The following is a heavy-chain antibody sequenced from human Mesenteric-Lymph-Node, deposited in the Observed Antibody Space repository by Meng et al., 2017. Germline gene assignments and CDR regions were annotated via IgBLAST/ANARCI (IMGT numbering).Heavy chain of an antibody. CDR3: AREVIAMARGALNWGYFDY. V-gene: IGHV3-66*02. CDR1: GFTFDDYA. D-gene: IGHD3-10*01. CDR2: TYSGGST. Sequence: GESLKISCAASGFTFDDYAMHWVRQAPGKGLEWVSVTYSGGSTFYAESVRGRFTVSRDHSNNILYLQVNSLRPEDTAVYYCAREVIAMARGALNWGYFDYWGQGTLVTVSS. J-gene: IGHJ4*01.